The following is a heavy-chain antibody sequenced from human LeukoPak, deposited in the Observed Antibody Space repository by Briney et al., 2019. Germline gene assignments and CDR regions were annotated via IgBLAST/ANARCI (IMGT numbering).Heavy chain of an antibody. D-gene: IGHD3-16*02. CDR1: GFTFTSYA. V-gene: IGHV3-21*01. CDR2: LTSSSNYI. J-gene: IGHJ3*02. Sequence: GGSLRLSCAASGFTFTSYAMEWVRQAPGKGLEWLSSLTSSSNYIYYADSVKGRFTISRDNAKNSLYLQMNSLRAEDTAVYYCARDLDDYVWGSYRGPDAFDIWGQGTMVTVSS. CDR3: ARDLDDYVWGSYRGPDAFDI.